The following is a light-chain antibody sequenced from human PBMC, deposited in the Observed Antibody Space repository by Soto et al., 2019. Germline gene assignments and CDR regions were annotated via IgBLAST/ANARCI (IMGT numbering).Light chain of an antibody. CDR3: QEYNNWPPWT. J-gene: IGKJ1*01. CDR1: QSVGSY. CDR2: DAS. Sequence: EIVLIHSPATLSLSPWEIATLSCRASQSVGSYLAWYQHKPGQAPRLLISDASNRATGIPARFSGSGSGTEFTLTITSLQSEDFAVYYCQEYNNWPPWTFGQGTKVDIK. V-gene: IGKV3-11*01.